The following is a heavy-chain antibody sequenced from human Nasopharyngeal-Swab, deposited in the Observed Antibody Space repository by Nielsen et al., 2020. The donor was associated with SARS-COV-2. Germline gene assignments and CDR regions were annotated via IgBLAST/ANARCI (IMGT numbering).Heavy chain of an antibody. J-gene: IGHJ4*02. CDR3: AKGRHHSTMIVVVTYYFDY. CDR1: GFTFSSYA. Sequence: GGSLRLSCAASGFTFSSYAMSWVRQAPGKGLEWVSAISGSGGSTYYADSVKGRFTISRDNSKNTLYLQMNSLRAEDTAVYYCAKGRHHSTMIVVVTYYFDYWGQGTLVTVSS. D-gene: IGHD3-22*01. V-gene: IGHV3-23*01. CDR2: ISGSGGST.